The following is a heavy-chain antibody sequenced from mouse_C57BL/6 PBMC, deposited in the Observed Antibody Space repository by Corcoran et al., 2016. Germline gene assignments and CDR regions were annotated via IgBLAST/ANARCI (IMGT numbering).Heavy chain of an antibody. J-gene: IGHJ2*01. CDR3: AREGALRRYFDY. Sequence: QVQLQQSGAELVKPGASVKISCKASGYAFSSYWMNWVKQRPGKGLEWIGQIYPGDGDTNYNGKFKGKATLTADKSSSTAYMQLSSLTSEDSAVYFGAREGALRRYFDYWGQGTTLTVSS. D-gene: IGHD2-12*01. CDR2: IYPGDGDT. V-gene: IGHV1-80*01. CDR1: GYAFSSYW.